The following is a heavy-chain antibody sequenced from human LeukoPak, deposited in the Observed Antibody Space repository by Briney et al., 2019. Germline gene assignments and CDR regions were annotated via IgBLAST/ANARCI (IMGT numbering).Heavy chain of an antibody. D-gene: IGHD3/OR15-3a*01. V-gene: IGHV3-7*01. CDR2: IKPDGSEK. CDR1: GFTFSGRW. J-gene: IGHJ4*02. Sequence: GGSLRLSCAASGFTFSGRWMSWVRQAPGKGLEWVANIKPDGSEKNYVDSVKGRFTISRDNAKNSLYLQMNSLRAEDTAVYYCARDGPGLSYYFDYWGQGTLVTVSS. CDR3: ARDGPGLSYYFDY.